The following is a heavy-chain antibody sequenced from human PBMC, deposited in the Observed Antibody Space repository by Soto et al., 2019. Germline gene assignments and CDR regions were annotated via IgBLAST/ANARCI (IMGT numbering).Heavy chain of an antibody. D-gene: IGHD6-6*01. CDR1: GFTFSSYW. J-gene: IGHJ5*02. CDR2: IKQDGSEK. V-gene: IGHV3-7*03. Sequence: GGSLRLSCAASGFTFSSYWMSWVRQAPGKGLEWVANIKQDGSEKYYVGSVKGRFTISRDNAKNSLYLQMNSLRAEDTAVYYCARGITPLRYSSSGNWFDPWGQGTLVTVSS. CDR3: ARGITPLRYSSSGNWFDP.